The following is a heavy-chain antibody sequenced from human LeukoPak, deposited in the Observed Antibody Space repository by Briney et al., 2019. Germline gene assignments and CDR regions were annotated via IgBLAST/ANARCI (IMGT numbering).Heavy chain of an antibody. CDR3: AKIHGYSGYDLTSAFDI. J-gene: IGHJ3*02. V-gene: IGHV3-23*01. CDR2: ISSSGST. CDR1: AFTFSIYA. Sequence: GVSLRLSCAAAAFTFSIYAMSWVRQAPGKGLEWVSTISSSGSTYYGDSVKGRFTISRDNSKNTLYLQMDSLRAEDTAIYYCAKIHGYSGYDLTSAFDIWGQGTMVTVSS. D-gene: IGHD5-12*01.